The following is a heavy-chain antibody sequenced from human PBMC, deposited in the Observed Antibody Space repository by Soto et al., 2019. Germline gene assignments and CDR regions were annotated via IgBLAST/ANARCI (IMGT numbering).Heavy chain of an antibody. V-gene: IGHV3-9*02. Sequence: EVQLVESGGGSVQPGRSLRLSCAASGFSSDDYGMHWVRQGPGKGLEWVSGISWNSGDIYYADSVKGRFTISRDNAKRSLYLQMNSLRTKDTALYYCAKDNDLDRDGPFDYWGQGILVTVSS. CDR1: GFSSDDYG. CDR2: ISWNSGDI. CDR3: AKDNDLDRDGPFDY. D-gene: IGHD2-2*03. J-gene: IGHJ4*02.